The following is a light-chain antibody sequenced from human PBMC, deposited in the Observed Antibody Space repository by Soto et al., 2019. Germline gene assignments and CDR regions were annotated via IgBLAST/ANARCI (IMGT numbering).Light chain of an antibody. CDR2: DAS. CDR3: QQYGTSPGLLT. V-gene: IGKV3-20*01. Sequence: EIVLTQSPCTLSLSAGERATLSWRASQSVSSSYLAWYQQKPGQAPRLPIYDASSRATGIPDRFSGSGSLTDFALNISRLEPEDFAVYYCQQYGTSPGLLTFGPGTKVDIK. CDR1: QSVSSSY. J-gene: IGKJ3*01.